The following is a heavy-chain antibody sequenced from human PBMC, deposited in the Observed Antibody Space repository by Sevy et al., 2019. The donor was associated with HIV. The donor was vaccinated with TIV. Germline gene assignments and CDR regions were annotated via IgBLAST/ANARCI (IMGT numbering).Heavy chain of an antibody. CDR1: GFTFTYAW. CDR2: IKSKGDGGTI. J-gene: IGHJ6*02. V-gene: IGHV3-15*01. D-gene: IGHD2-8*02. Sequence: GGSLRLSCAASGFTFTYAWMTWVRQAPGKGRDWVGRIKSKGDGGTIDYAAPVKGRFTISRDDSKNTLYLQMNSLKTEDTGVYYCSTDPIIVLLVTDGMDVWGQGTTVTVSS. CDR3: STDPIIVLLVTDGMDV.